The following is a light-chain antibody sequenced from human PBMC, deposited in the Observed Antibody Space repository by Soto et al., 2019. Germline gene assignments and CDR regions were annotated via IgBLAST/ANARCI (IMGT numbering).Light chain of an antibody. V-gene: IGKV3-20*01. CDR3: QQYGRSPLMYT. J-gene: IGKJ2*01. CDR1: QSITSNF. CDR2: GAS. Sequence: IVLTQSPGTLSLSPGERATLSCRASQSITSNFLAWYQQKPGQAPRLLIYGASTRAAGVPDRFSGSGSGTDFTLTITRLEPEDFAVYYCQQYGRSPLMYTFGQGTKLGV.